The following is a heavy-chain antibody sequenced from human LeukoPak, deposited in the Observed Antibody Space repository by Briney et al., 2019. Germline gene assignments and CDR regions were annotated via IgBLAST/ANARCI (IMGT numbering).Heavy chain of an antibody. CDR2: MNPNSGNT. CDR3: ARGYFDSSGYYYFDY. J-gene: IGHJ4*02. CDR1: GYTFTGYD. D-gene: IGHD3-22*01. Sequence: ASVKVSCKASGYTFTGYDINWVRQATGQGLEWMGWMNPNSGNTGYAQKFQGRVTMTRNTSISTAYMELSSLRSEDTAVYYCARGYFDSSGYYYFDYWGQGTLVTVSS. V-gene: IGHV1-8*01.